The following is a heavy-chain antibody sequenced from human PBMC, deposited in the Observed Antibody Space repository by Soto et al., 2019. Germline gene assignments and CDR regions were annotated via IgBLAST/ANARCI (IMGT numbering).Heavy chain of an antibody. Sequence: GGSLRLSCAAPGFTISTYWMHWVRQAPGKGLVWVSRIKSDGGVTNYADSVEGRFTISRDNAKNTVYLQMNDLRAEDTALYYCARDPDQGRNSFDPWGQGTMVTVSS. J-gene: IGHJ5*02. V-gene: IGHV3-74*01. CDR3: ARDPDQGRNSFDP. CDR1: GFTISTYW. CDR2: IKSDGGVT.